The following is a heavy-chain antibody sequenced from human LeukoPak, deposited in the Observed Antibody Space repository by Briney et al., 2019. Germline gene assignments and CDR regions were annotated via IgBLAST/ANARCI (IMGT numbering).Heavy chain of an antibody. J-gene: IGHJ4*02. Sequence: GGSLRLSCVASGSTFSNYWMQWVRQAPGKGLQWLALIWHDGSKTYYADSVKGRFIISRDNSKDTLYLQMDSLRAEDTAVYYCAIEEGRSPRSSSSYWGQGTLVAVSS. CDR2: IWHDGSKT. CDR1: GSTFSNYW. V-gene: IGHV3-33*08. CDR3: AIEEGRSPRSSSSY. D-gene: IGHD6-6*01.